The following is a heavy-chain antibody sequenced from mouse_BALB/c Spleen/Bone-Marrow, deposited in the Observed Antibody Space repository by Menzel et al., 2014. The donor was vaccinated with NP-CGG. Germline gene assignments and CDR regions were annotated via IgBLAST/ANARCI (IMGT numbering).Heavy chain of an antibody. CDR2: IDPANGNT. J-gene: IGHJ1*01. CDR1: GFNIKDTY. CDR3: VYGRDWYLDV. D-gene: IGHD1-1*01. Sequence: EVQLQQSGAGLVEPGASVKLSCAAYGFNIKDTYMHWGKERPAQGLEWIGRIDPANGNTKYDPQFQGKATITADSSSNTAYLQLSSLTSEDTAVYYCVYGRDWYLDVWGAGTTVTV. V-gene: IGHV14-3*02.